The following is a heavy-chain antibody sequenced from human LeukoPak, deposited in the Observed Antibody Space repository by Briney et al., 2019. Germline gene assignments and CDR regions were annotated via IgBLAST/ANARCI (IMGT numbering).Heavy chain of an antibody. D-gene: IGHD1-1*01. CDR3: ARGRGNDEYFQH. V-gene: IGHV4-59*01. Sequence: SETLSLTCTVSGGSISSYYWSWIRQPPGKGLEWIGYIYYSGSTNYNPSLKSRVTISVDTSKNQFSLKLSSVTAADTAVYYCARGRGNDEYFQHWGQGTLVTVSS. CDR2: IYYSGST. J-gene: IGHJ1*01. CDR1: GGSISSYY.